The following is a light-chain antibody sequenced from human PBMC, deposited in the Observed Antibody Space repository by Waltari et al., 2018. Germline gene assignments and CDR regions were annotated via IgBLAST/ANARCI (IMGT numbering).Light chain of an antibody. V-gene: IGLV1-40*01. CDR2: TNF. Sequence: QSVLTQPPSVSGAPGQRVTISCTGSGPNLGAGYEVHWHQHIPGTAPKVPIYTNFNRPLGVPDRFSGSKAGPSASLAIANLQSEDEGDYYCQSSDTGLSGGVFGGGTRLTVL. J-gene: IGLJ3*02. CDR3: QSSDTGLSGGV. CDR1: GPNLGAGYE.